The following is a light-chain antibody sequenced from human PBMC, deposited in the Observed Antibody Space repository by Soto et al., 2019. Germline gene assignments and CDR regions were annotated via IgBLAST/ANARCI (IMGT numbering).Light chain of an antibody. CDR2: GAS. CDR1: QSVSTNY. Sequence: EIVLTQSPGTLSLSPGERATLSCRASQSVSTNYLALYQQKPGQAPRLLIYGASSRATGITARFSGSGSGTDFTLTISRLESEDFAVSYCQQYGNSGFTFGGGTKVEIK. V-gene: IGKV3-20*01. J-gene: IGKJ4*01. CDR3: QQYGNSGFT.